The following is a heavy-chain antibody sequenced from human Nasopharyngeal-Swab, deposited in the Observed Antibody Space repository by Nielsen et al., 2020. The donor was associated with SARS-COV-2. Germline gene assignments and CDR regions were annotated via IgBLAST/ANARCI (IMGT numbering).Heavy chain of an antibody. CDR2: INQDGSPK. Sequence: GGSLRLSCAASGFTFSSYWMSWVRQAPGKGLEWVANINQDGSPKYYVESVKGRFTVSRDNAENLMYLQMDNLRAEDTAIYYCARISRGYTGYVDQNWFDPWGQGTLVTVSS. CDR3: ARISRGYTGYVDQNWFDP. V-gene: IGHV3-7*03. CDR1: GFTFSSYW. D-gene: IGHD5-12*01. J-gene: IGHJ5*02.